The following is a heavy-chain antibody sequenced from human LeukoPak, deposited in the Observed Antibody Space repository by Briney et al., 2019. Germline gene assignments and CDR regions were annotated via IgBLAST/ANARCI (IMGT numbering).Heavy chain of an antibody. V-gene: IGHV3-30*02. CDR1: GYTFSSYG. D-gene: IGHD3-3*01. CDR2: IRYDGSNK. J-gene: IGHJ4*02. Sequence: GGSLRLSCAASGYTFSSYGMHWVRQAPGKGLEWVAFIRYDGSNKYYADSVKGRFTISRDDSQNTLYLQMNSLRPEDTAVYYCAKEVTIFGVVIRDFDYWGQGTLATVSS. CDR3: AKEVTIFGVVIRDFDY.